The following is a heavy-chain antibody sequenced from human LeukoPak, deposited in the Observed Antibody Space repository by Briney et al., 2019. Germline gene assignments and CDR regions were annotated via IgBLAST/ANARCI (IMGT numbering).Heavy chain of an antibody. CDR3: ARDRLGAMLFFDS. CDR1: GFTFSSYS. Sequence: GGSLRLSCAASGFTFSSYSMNWVRQAPGKGLEWVSAITGTGHITYYADSVKGRFTISRDNSKNTLYLQMNSLRAEDTALYYCARDRLGAMLFFDSWGQGTLVTVSS. D-gene: IGHD3-16*01. V-gene: IGHV3-23*01. J-gene: IGHJ4*02. CDR2: ITGTGHIT.